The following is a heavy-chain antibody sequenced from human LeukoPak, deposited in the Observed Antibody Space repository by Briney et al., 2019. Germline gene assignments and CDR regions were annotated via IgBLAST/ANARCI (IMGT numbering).Heavy chain of an antibody. D-gene: IGHD3-3*01. Sequence: SETLSLTCTVSGGSISSYYWSWIRQPAGKGLEWIGRIYTSGSTNYNPSLKSRVTMSVDTSKNQFSLKLSSVTAADTAVYYCARDLHEFWSGYYRGSFYYYYGMDVWGQGTTVTASS. V-gene: IGHV4-4*07. CDR2: IYTSGST. J-gene: IGHJ6*02. CDR1: GGSISSYY. CDR3: ARDLHEFWSGYYRGSFYYYYGMDV.